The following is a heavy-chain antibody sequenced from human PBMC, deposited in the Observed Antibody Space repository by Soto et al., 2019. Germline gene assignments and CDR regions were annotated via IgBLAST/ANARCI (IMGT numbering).Heavy chain of an antibody. CDR3: AKDEAVAGRYYYYGMDV. J-gene: IGHJ6*02. CDR1: GFTFSSYG. CDR2: ISYDGSNK. V-gene: IGHV3-30*18. Sequence: QVPLVESGGGVVQPGRSLRLSCAASGFTFSSYGMHWVRQAPGKGLEWVAVISYDGSNKYYADSVKGRFTISRDNSXNXXYLQMNSLRAEDTAVYYCAKDEAVAGRYYYYGMDVWGQGTTVTVSS. D-gene: IGHD6-19*01.